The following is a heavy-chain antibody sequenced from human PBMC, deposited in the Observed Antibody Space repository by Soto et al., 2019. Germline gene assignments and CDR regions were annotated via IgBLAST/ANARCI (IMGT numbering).Heavy chain of an antibody. J-gene: IGHJ3*02. V-gene: IGHV4-4*02. CDR3: ARRGYYDTSGSNDAFHI. D-gene: IGHD3-22*01. CDR1: GGSINSNDW. Sequence: QVQLRESGPGLVKPSETLSLTCAVSGGSINSNDWWTWVRQPPGKGLEWIGEVYHSGTTNYNPSLKSRVTISVDKSKNQFSLKLSSVTAADTAVYYCARRGYYDTSGSNDAFHIWGRGTMVTVSS. CDR2: VYHSGTT.